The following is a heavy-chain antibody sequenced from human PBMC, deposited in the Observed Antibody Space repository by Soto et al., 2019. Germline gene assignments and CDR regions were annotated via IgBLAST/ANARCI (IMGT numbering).Heavy chain of an antibody. V-gene: IGHV4-30-4*01. J-gene: IGHJ6*02. CDR2: IHYSGST. Sequence: QVQLQESGPGLVKPSQTLSLTCTVSGGSISSGDYYWRWIRQSPGKGLEYIGYIHYSGSTYYNPSLKSRVIISVDTSKTQFSLKLSSVTAADTAVYYCARAWYYYYYGMDVWGQGTTVTVSS. CDR3: ARAWYYYYYGMDV. CDR1: GGSISSGDYY.